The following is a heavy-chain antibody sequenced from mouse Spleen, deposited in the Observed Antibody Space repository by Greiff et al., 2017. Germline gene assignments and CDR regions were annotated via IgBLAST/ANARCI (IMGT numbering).Heavy chain of an antibody. CDR2: IDPENGDT. CDR3: TGGDSSGPWFAY. Sequence: EVQLQQSGAELVRPGASVKLSCTASGFNIKDDYMHWVKQRPEQGLEWIGWIDPENGDTEYASKFQGKATITADTSSNTAYLQLSSLTSEDTAVYYCTGGDSSGPWFAYWGQGTLVTVSA. D-gene: IGHD3-2*01. J-gene: IGHJ3*01. CDR1: GFNIKDDY. V-gene: IGHV14-4*01.